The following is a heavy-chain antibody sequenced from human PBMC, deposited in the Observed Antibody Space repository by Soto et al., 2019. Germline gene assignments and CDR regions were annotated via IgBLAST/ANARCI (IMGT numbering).Heavy chain of an antibody. CDR1: GFTFTSSA. D-gene: IGHD6-19*01. CDR2: IVVGSGNT. Sequence: KVSCKASGFTFTSSAVQWVRQARGQRLEWIGWIVVGSGNTNYAQKFQERVTITRDMSTSTAYMELSSLRSEDTAVYYCAAVTTVAGKNYYYYYGMDVWGQGTTVTVS. J-gene: IGHJ6*02. V-gene: IGHV1-58*01. CDR3: AAVTTVAGKNYYYYYGMDV.